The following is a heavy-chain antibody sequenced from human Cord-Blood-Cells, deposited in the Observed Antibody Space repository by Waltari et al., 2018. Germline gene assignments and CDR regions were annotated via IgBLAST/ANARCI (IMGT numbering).Heavy chain of an antibody. CDR3: ARSRAEGLDFDY. CDR2: IKQDGSEK. CDR1: GFTFSSYW. V-gene: IGHV3-7*05. Sequence: EVQLVESGGGLVQPGGSVRLSCAASGFTFSSYWMSWVCQAPGKGLEWVDNIKQDGSEKYYVDSVKGRFTISRDNAKNSLYLQMNSLRAEDTAVYYCARSRAEGLDFDYWGQGTLVTVSS. J-gene: IGHJ4*02.